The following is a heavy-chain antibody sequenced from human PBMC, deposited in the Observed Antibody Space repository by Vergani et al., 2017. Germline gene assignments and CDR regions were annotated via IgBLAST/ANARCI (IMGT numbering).Heavy chain of an antibody. CDR3: ARLVNYDVFSGHPYYFDD. CDR1: GGPISSYY. J-gene: IGHJ4*01. D-gene: IGHD3-9*01. CDR2: IYYSGRI. V-gene: IGHV4-59*08. Sequence: QVQLQESYPGLVKPSETLSLTCTVSGGPISSYYWSWIRQPPGKGLEWIGYIYYSGRISYNPSLKGRVTMSIDPSKNEHSLKLTSVTAADTAVYYCARLVNYDVFSGHPYYFDDWGQGTLVTVSS.